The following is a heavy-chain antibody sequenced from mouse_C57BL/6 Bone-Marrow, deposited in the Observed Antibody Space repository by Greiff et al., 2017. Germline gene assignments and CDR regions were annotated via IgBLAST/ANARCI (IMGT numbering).Heavy chain of an antibody. CDR2: IDPSDSYT. J-gene: IGHJ2*01. CDR3: AREVYYGYFFDY. Sequence: QVQLQQPGAELVMPGASVKLSCKASGYTFTSYWMHWVKQRPGQGLEWIGEIDPSDSYTNYNQKFQGKSTLTVDKSSSTAYMQRSSLTSEDSAVYYCAREVYYGYFFDYWGKGTTLTVSS. CDR1: GYTFTSYW. V-gene: IGHV1-69*01. D-gene: IGHD2-2*01.